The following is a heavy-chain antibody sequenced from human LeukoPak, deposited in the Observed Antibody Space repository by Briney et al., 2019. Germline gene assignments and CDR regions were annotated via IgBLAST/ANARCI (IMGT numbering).Heavy chain of an antibody. D-gene: IGHD2-21*01. V-gene: IGHV3-21*01. Sequence: KPGGSLRLSCAASGFTVSTNYMSWVRQAPGKGLEWVSSISSSSTYIYYADSVKGRFTISRDNAKNSLYLQMNSLRAEDTAVYYCARGGGFCGGDCYGIDYWGQGTLVTVSS. J-gene: IGHJ4*02. CDR1: GFTVSTNY. CDR2: ISSSSTYI. CDR3: ARGGGFCGGDCYGIDY.